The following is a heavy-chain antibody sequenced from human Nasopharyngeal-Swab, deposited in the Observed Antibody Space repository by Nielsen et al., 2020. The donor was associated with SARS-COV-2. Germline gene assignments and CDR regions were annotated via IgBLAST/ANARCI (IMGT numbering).Heavy chain of an antibody. D-gene: IGHD5-12*01. J-gene: IGHJ6*02. CDR2: ISASDYTT. CDR1: GFTFSTYD. V-gene: IGHV3-23*01. CDR3: AKDRDSGDDSDDYYHYYGMDV. Sequence: ETLSLTCAASGFTFSTYDMSWVRQAPGKGLEWVSVISASDYTTYYADSVKGRFTISRDNSKNTVNLQMNSLRAEDTAIYYCAKDRDSGDDSDDYYHYYGMDVWGQGTTVTVFS.